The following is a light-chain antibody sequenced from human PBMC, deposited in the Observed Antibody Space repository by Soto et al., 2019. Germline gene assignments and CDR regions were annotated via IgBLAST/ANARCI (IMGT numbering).Light chain of an antibody. CDR3: HQYGSSPLT. Sequence: EIVLTQSPGTLSLSPGERATLSCRASQSVSSSYLAWYQQKPGQAPRLLIYGASSRATGIPDRFSGSGSGTGFTLTISRLAPEDFAVYYCHQYGSSPLTFGGGTKVEIK. CDR2: GAS. CDR1: QSVSSSY. J-gene: IGKJ4*01. V-gene: IGKV3-20*01.